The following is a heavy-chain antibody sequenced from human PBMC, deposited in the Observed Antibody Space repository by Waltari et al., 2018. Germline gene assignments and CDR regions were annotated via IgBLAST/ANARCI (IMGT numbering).Heavy chain of an antibody. D-gene: IGHD6-19*01. CDR3: ARGGYNSGRWN. V-gene: IGHV1-2*02. CDR1: GYTFSGSY. J-gene: IGHJ4*02. Sequence: QVQLVQSGAEVKKPGASVKISCRASGYTFSGSYMHWVRQAPGQGLEWMGWSNPYNGGTNYAQKFQGRVTMTIDTSISTAYMQLSRLRYDDTAMYYCARGGYNSGRWNWGQGTLVTVSS. CDR2: SNPYNGGT.